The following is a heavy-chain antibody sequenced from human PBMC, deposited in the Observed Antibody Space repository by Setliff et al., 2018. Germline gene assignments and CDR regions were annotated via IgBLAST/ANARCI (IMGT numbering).Heavy chain of an antibody. CDR1: GGTFNTYA. D-gene: IGHD4-17*01. CDR2: IIPIFGTT. Sequence: GASVKVSCQASGGTFNTYAISWVRQAPGQGLEWMGGIIPIFGTTNYAQKFQGRVTITADESTSTAYMELSSLRSVDTAVYYCARDFLGLHIDHGNALDDYWGQGALVTVSS. J-gene: IGHJ4*02. CDR3: ARDFLGLHIDHGNALDDY. V-gene: IGHV1-69*13.